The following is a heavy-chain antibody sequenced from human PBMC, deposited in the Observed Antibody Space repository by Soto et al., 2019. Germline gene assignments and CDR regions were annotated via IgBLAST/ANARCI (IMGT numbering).Heavy chain of an antibody. V-gene: IGHV1-2*04. CDR3: GREGVGPNSGWFDP. CDR1: GYTFTGNY. Sequence: QVQLVQSGAEVKKPGASVKVSCEATGYTFTGNYLHWVRQAPGQGLEWMGWIHPHSGATKYAQKFQGWVTMTRDTSISTAYFDMSSLKSNDTAVYYCGREGVGPNSGWFDPWGQGTLVTVSS. CDR2: IHPHSGAT. J-gene: IGHJ5*02. D-gene: IGHD1-26*01.